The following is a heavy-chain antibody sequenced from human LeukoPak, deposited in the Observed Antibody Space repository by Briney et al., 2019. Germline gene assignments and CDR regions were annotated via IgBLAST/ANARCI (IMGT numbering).Heavy chain of an antibody. V-gene: IGHV4-59*01. Sequence: KASETLSLTCTVSGDSISSYYWSWIRQPPGKGLEWIGYIYYSGNTKYNPSLKSRVTISVDTSKNQISLKLNSVTAADTAVYYCARAFSGSGSYYSEMLYYYYYKDVWGKGTTVTISS. CDR1: GDSISSYY. J-gene: IGHJ6*03. CDR2: IYYSGNT. D-gene: IGHD3-10*01. CDR3: ARAFSGSGSYYSEMLYYYYYKDV.